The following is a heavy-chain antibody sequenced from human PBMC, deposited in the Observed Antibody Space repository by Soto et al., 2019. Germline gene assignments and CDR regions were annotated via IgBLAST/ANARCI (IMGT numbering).Heavy chain of an antibody. J-gene: IGHJ6*03. D-gene: IGHD6-6*01. V-gene: IGHV1-69*02. Sequence: SVKLSCKASGGSFSSYTISWVRQAPGQGLEWMGRIIPILGIANYAQKFQGRVTITADKSTSTAYMELSSLRSEDTAVYYCARGYSSSSVYYMDVWGKGTTVTVSS. CDR1: GGSFSSYT. CDR3: ARGYSSSSVYYMDV. CDR2: IIPILGIA.